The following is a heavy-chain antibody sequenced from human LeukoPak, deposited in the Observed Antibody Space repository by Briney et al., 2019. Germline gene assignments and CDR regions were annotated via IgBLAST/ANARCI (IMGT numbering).Heavy chain of an antibody. CDR1: GYTFTSYR. CDR3: ARGWDLGDYLDY. J-gene: IGHJ4*02. D-gene: IGHD1-26*01. CDR2: IDPSGETT. V-gene: IGHV1-46*01. Sequence: ASVKVSCKASGYTFTSYRLHWVRQAPGQGLEWMGIIDPSGETTSHAQNFQGRVTMTRDTSTSTAYMELSSLRSEDTAVYYCARGWDLGDYLDYWGQGTLVTVSS.